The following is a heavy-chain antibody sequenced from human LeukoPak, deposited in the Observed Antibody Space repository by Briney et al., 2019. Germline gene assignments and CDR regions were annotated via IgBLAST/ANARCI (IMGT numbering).Heavy chain of an antibody. Sequence: ASVKVSCKASGGTFSSYAISWVRQAPGQGLEWMGGIIPIFGTANYAQKFQGRVTITADESTSTAYMELSSLRSEDTAVYYCATGSYYYDSSPLDYWGQGTLVTVSS. D-gene: IGHD3-22*01. CDR1: GGTFSSYA. CDR3: ATGSYYYDSSPLDY. CDR2: IIPIFGTA. V-gene: IGHV1-69*13. J-gene: IGHJ4*02.